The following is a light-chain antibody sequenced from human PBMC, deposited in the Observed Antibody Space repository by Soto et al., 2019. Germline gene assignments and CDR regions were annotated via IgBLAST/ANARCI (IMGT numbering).Light chain of an antibody. J-gene: IGLJ1*01. Sequence: QSVLTQPASVSGSPGQSITVSCTGTRSDVVGYNFVSWYQQHPGKAPKLLIFEVTNRPSGVSDRFSGSKSGNTASLTISGLQAEDEADYYCGSYTRSSTYVFGSGTKVTVL. V-gene: IGLV2-14*01. CDR1: RSDVVGYNF. CDR2: EVT. CDR3: GSYTRSSTYV.